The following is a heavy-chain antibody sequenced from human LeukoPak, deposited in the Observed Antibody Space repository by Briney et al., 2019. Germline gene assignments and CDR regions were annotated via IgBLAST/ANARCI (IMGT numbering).Heavy chain of an antibody. D-gene: IGHD3-10*01. V-gene: IGHV3-23*01. J-gene: IGHJ6*03. CDR1: GFDFNNYA. CDR2: ISGRGVGT. Sequence: GGSLRLSCAASGFDFNNYAMTWVRQAPGKGLEWVSTISGRGVGTYYADSVEGRFTISRDNSQNTLYLQMNSLGADDTAVYYCAKGATVRGVPNYYYYHMDVWGKGTTVTVSS. CDR3: AKGATVRGVPNYYYYHMDV.